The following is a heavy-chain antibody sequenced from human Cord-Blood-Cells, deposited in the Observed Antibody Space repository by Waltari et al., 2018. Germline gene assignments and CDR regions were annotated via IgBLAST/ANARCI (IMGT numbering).Heavy chain of an antibody. CDR1: GGTFSSYA. V-gene: IGHV1-69*01. J-gene: IGHJ4*02. CDR3: ARFAGSGSSFDY. Sequence: QVQLVQSGAEGKKPGSSVKVTCKASGGTFSSYAISWVRQAPGQGLEWMGGILPIFGTAHYAQKFQGSVTITADESTSTAYMELSSLRSEDTAVYYCARFAGSGSSFDYWGQGTLVTVSS. CDR2: ILPIFGTA. D-gene: IGHD3-10*01.